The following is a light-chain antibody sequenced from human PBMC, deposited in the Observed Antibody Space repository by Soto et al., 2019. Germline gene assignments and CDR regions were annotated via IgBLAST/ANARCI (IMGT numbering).Light chain of an antibody. CDR2: GAY. J-gene: IGKJ1*01. CDR1: QSVSSSY. V-gene: IGKV3-20*01. Sequence: EIVLTQSPGTLSLSPGERATLSCRASQSVSSSYLAWYQQKPGQAPRLLIYGAYSRATGIQDRFSGSGSGTDFTLTIRRLEPEDFAVYYCKQYGSSPLTFGQGTKVDIK. CDR3: KQYGSSPLT.